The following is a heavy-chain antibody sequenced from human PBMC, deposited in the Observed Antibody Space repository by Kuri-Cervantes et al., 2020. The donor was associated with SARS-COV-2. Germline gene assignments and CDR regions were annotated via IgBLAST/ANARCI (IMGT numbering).Heavy chain of an antibody. D-gene: IGHD2-2*01. V-gene: IGHV1-69*05. Sequence: SVKVSCKACVGTFSSYAISWVRQAPGQGLEWMGGINLIFGTANYEQKFQSRVTINTDDSTSTAYMELSSLRSEDTTVYYCAGVASDCSSTSCSDYWGQGTLVTVSS. CDR2: INLIFGTA. CDR3: AGVASDCSSTSCSDY. J-gene: IGHJ4*02. CDR1: VGTFSSYA.